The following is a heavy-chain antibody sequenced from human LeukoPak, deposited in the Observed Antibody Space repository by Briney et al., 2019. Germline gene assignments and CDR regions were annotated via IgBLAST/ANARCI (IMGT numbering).Heavy chain of an antibody. CDR3: ATGEGPSVVLTALSLYQ. J-gene: IGHJ4*02. Sequence: SVKVSCKASGGTFRSHAISWVRQAPGQGLEWMGGIIPILGTTEYAQQFRGRVAITADTSTTTAYMELSNLRSDDTAVYFCATGEGPSVVLTALSLYQWGQGTLVIVS. CDR1: GGTFRSHA. D-gene: IGHD3-9*01. CDR2: IIPILGTT. V-gene: IGHV1-69*10.